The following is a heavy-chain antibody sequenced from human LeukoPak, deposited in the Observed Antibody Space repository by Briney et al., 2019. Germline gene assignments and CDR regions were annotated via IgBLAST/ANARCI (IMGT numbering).Heavy chain of an antibody. CDR2: IYTSGST. V-gene: IGHV4-61*02. Sequence: SQTLSLTCTVSGGSISSGSYYWSWIRQPAGKGLEWVGRIYTSGSTNYNPSLKSRVTISVDTSKNQFSLKLSSVTAADTAVYYCAREEDCSSTSCYVVWGKGTTVTVSS. CDR1: GGSISSGSYY. J-gene: IGHJ6*04. CDR3: AREEDCSSTSCYVV. D-gene: IGHD2-2*01.